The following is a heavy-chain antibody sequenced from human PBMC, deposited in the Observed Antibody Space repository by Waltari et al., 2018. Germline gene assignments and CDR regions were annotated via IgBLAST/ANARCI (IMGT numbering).Heavy chain of an antibody. Sequence: QGQLVESGGGVFQPGGSLTVSCEAAGFPFGAYSMHWVRQAPGKGLEWLAFIRYDSSMVYNADSIAGRFSISRDDAQRTVQLRLTSLRGDDTAVYYCAKGGIVGTVGPYYVDIWGRGTSVTVSS. CDR2: IRYDSSMV. V-gene: IGHV3-30*02. CDR1: GFPFGAYS. D-gene: IGHD2-21*01. J-gene: IGHJ6*03. CDR3: AKGGIVGTVGPYYVDI.